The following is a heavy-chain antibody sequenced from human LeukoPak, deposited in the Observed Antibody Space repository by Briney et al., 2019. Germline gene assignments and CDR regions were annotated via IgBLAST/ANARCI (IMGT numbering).Heavy chain of an antibody. CDR3: ARDQTEYYDSSGMDV. CDR1: GYTFTSYY. V-gene: IGHV1-46*01. Sequence: ASVKVSCKASGYTFTSYYMHWVRQAPGQGLEWMGIINPSGGSTSYAQKFQGRVTMTRDMSTSTVYMELSSLRSEDTAVYYCARDQTEYYDSSGMDVWGEGTTVTVSS. CDR2: INPSGGST. J-gene: IGHJ6*04. D-gene: IGHD3-22*01.